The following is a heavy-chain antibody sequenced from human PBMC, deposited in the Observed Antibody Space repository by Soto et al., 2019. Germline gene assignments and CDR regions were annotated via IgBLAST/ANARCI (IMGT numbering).Heavy chain of an antibody. Sequence: GGSLRLSCAASGFTFSNAWMSWVRQAPGKGLEWVGRIKSKTDGGTTDYAAPVKGRFTISRDDSKNTLYLQMNSLKTEDTAVYYCTTSCGEWAYYYYYGMDVWGQGTTVTVSS. CDR1: GFTFSNAW. CDR3: TTSCGEWAYYYYYGMDV. D-gene: IGHD3-10*01. J-gene: IGHJ6*02. CDR2: IKSKTDGGTT. V-gene: IGHV3-15*01.